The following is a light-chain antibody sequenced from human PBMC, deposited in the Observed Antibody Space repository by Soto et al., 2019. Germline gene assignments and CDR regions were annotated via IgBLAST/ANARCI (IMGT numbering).Light chain of an antibody. CDR2: DAS. V-gene: IGKV3-11*01. CDR1: QSVSRY. Sequence: EIVLTQSPGTLSLSPGERATLSCRASQSVSRYLAWYQQKPGQAPRLLIYDASNRATGIPARFSGSGSGTDFTLTISSLEPEDFAVYYCQQRGNWPITFGQGTRLEIK. J-gene: IGKJ5*01. CDR3: QQRGNWPIT.